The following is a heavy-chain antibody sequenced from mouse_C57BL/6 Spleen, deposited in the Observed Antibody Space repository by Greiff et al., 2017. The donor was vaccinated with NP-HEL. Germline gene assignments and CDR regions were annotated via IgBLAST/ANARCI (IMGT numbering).Heavy chain of an antibody. V-gene: IGHV5-12*01. Sequence: DVQLVESGGGLVQPGGSLKLSCAASGFTFSDYYMYWVRQTPEKRLEWVAYISNGGGSTYYPDTVKGRFTISRDIAKNTLYLQMSRLKSEDTAMYYCARHSTTTGFAYWGQGTLVTVSA. CDR2: ISNGGGST. CDR1: GFTFSDYY. CDR3: ARHSTTTGFAY. D-gene: IGHD1-1*01. J-gene: IGHJ3*01.